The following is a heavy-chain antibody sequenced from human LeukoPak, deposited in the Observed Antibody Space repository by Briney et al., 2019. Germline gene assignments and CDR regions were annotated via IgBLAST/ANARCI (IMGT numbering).Heavy chain of an antibody. CDR1: GYTFTDYD. Sequence: ASVKVSCKASGYTFTDYDINWVRHTGQGLEWIGWMSPKSGNTGYAQRFQGRVTMTRDTSISTAYMELSSLRSEDTAVYYCARVKTGTLYYFDYWGQGTLVTVSS. V-gene: IGHV1-8*01. J-gene: IGHJ4*02. CDR3: ARVKTGTLYYFDY. D-gene: IGHD1-1*01. CDR2: MSPKSGNT.